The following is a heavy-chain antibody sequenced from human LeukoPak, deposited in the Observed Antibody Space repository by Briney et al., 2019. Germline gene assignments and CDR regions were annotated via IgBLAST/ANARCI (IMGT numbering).Heavy chain of an antibody. D-gene: IGHD3-22*01. CDR1: GFSFSIYC. J-gene: IGHJ4*02. CDR3: AKVRKSGHLYVGY. CDR2: ISHSGGT. Sequence: KPSETLCLSCAASGFSFSIYCWTWIRQPPGRGLEWIGYISHSGGTKYNPSLESRVSMSVDTSKNQFSLNLSSVTAADTAVYYCAKVRKSGHLYVGYWGQGTLVTVSS. V-gene: IGHV4-59*03.